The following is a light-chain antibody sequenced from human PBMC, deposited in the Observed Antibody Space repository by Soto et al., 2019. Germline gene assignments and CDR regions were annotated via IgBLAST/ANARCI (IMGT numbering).Light chain of an antibody. CDR3: QQYNNLLT. J-gene: IGKJ4*01. V-gene: IGKV3-15*01. CDR1: QSVNSN. CDR2: GAS. Sequence: IVITQSPATLSVSPGERATLSCRASQSVNSNLAWYQQKPGQAPRLLIYGASTRATGIPARFSGSGSGTEFTLTISSLQSEDFAVYYCQQYNNLLTFGGGTKVDIK.